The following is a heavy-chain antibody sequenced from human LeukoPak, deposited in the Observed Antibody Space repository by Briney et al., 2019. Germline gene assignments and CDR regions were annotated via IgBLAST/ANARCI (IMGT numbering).Heavy chain of an antibody. D-gene: IGHD3-3*01. J-gene: IGHJ4*02. CDR3: ARPEADFWSGYFLC. CDR1: GGTFSSYA. V-gene: IGHV1-69*01. CDR2: IIPIFGTA. Sequence: ASVKVSCKASGGTFSSYAISWVRQAPGQGLEWMGGIIPIFGTANYAQKFQGRVAITADESTSTAYMELSSLRSEDTAVYYCARPEADFWSGYFLCWGQGTLVTVSS.